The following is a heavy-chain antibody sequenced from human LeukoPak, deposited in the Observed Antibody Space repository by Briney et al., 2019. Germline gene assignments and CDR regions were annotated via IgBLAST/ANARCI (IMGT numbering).Heavy chain of an antibody. J-gene: IGHJ4*02. CDR3: ARRRFLEWERQFDY. CDR1: GFTFSSYG. D-gene: IGHD3-3*01. Sequence: GGSLRLSCAVSGFTFSSYGMHWVRQAPGKGLEWVAVIWYDGSNKYYADSVKGRFTISRDNAKNSLYLQMNSLRAEDTAVYYCARRRFLEWERQFDYWGQGTLVTVSS. V-gene: IGHV3-33*01. CDR2: IWYDGSNK.